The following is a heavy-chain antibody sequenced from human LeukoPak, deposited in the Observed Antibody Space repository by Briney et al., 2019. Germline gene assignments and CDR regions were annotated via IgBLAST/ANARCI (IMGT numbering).Heavy chain of an antibody. CDR2: INSDGSST. CDR3: ARGRYYGMDV. Sequence: PGGSLRLSCAASGFTFNSYWMHWVRHAPGKGLVWVSRINSDGSSTTYADSVKGRFTISRDNAKNTLYLQMNSLRAEDTAVYYCARGRYYGMDVWGQGTSVTVSS. J-gene: IGHJ6*02. V-gene: IGHV3-74*01. CDR1: GFTFNSYW.